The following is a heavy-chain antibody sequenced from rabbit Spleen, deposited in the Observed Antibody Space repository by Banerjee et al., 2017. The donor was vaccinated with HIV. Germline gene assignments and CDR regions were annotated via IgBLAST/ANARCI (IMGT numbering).Heavy chain of an antibody. CDR3: ARNANGGWDL. V-gene: IGHV1S47*01. CDR1: GFSFSSSYY. CDR2: IDSGDGST. J-gene: IGHJ4*01. Sequence: QEQLVESGGGLVQPEGSLTLTCTASGFSFSSSYYMCWVRQAPGKGLEWIACIDSGDGSTYYASWVNGRFTISRSTSLNTVTLQMTSLTAADTATYFCARNANGGWDLWGSGTLVTVS. D-gene: IGHD4-1*01.